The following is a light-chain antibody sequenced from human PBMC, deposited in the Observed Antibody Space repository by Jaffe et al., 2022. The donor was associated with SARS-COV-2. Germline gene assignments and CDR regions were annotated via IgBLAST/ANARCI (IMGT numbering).Light chain of an antibody. J-gene: IGLJ3*02. CDR2: EGD. Sequence: QSALTQPASVSGSPGQSITISCTGTSGDVGNYNLVSWYQQHPGKAPKLVIYEGDKWPSDVSHRFSGSKSGHTASLTISGLQAEDEADYYCCSYAGSSTWVFGGGTKVTVL. V-gene: IGLV2-23*01. CDR1: SGDVGNYNL. CDR3: CSYAGSSTWV.